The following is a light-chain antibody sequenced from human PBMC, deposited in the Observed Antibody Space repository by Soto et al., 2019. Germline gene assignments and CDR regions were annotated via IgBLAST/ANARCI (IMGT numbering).Light chain of an antibody. CDR3: NSYTSSSALYV. CDR1: SSDIGAYKY. CDR2: EVS. J-gene: IGLJ1*01. Sequence: QSALTQPASVSGSPGQSITMSCTGTSSDIGAYKYVSWYQQHPGKAPKLILYEVSNRPSGVSNRFSGFKSGNTASLTITGLQAEDEADYYCNSYTSSSALYVFGTGTKLTVL. V-gene: IGLV2-14*01.